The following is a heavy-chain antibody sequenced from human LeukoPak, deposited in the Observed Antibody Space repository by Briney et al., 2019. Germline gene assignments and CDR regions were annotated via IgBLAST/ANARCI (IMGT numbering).Heavy chain of an antibody. CDR2: ISSSGGST. V-gene: IGHV3-23*01. D-gene: IGHD3-22*01. CDR3: ARALYDSSASRH. CDR1: GFTFSSYA. Sequence: PGGSLRLSCAASGFTFSSYAMSWVRQAPGKGLEWVSAISSSGGSTYYADSVKGRFTISRDNSENTLSLQMNSLRGEDTAVYYCARALYDSSASRHWGQGTLVTVSS. J-gene: IGHJ4*02.